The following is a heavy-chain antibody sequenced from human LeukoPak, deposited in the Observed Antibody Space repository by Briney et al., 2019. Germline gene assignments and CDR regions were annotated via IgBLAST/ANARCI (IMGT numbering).Heavy chain of an antibody. V-gene: IGHV3-23*01. Sequence: GGSLRLSCAASGFSFSSFAMTWVRQAPGRGLEWVSTIRSNGATAYNADSVKGRFTISRDNSKNTVYLQMNSLRVEDTAIYYCARGQEFDDGVFDSWGQGTLVTVSS. CDR2: IRSNGATA. CDR1: GFSFSSFA. J-gene: IGHJ4*02. CDR3: ARGQEFDDGVFDS. D-gene: IGHD1-1*01.